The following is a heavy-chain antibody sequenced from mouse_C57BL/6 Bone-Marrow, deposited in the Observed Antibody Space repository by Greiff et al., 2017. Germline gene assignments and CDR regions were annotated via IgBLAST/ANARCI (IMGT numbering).Heavy chain of an antibody. J-gene: IGHJ4*01. Sequence: QVQLQQPGAELVMPGASVKLSCKASGYTFTSYWMHWVKQRPGQGLEWIGEIDPSDSYTNYNQKFKGKSTLTVDKSSSTAYMQLSSLTSEDSAVYYWARGAFFFYYAMDYWGQGTSVTVSS. V-gene: IGHV1-69*01. CDR3: ARGAFFFYYAMDY. CDR1: GYTFTSYW. CDR2: IDPSDSYT.